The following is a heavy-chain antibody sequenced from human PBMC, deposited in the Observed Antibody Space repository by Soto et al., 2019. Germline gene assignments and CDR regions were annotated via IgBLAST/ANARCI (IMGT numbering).Heavy chain of an antibody. Sequence: ASVKVPFKASGFTFTSYGILWVGQAPGQGPEWMGWISAYNGNTNYAQKLQGRVTMTTDTSTSTAYMELRSLRSDDTAVYYCARDSYYDFWSGYPPSHYGMDVWGQGTTVTVSS. CDR2: ISAYNGNT. CDR3: ARDSYYDFWSGYPPSHYGMDV. J-gene: IGHJ6*02. CDR1: GFTFTSYG. D-gene: IGHD3-3*01. V-gene: IGHV1-18*01.